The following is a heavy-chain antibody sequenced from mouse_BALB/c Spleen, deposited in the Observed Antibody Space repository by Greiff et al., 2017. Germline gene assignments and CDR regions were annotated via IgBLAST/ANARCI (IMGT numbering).Heavy chain of an antibody. CDR1: DYSITSDYA. Sequence: EVKLQESGPGLVKPSQSLSLTCTVTDYSITSDYAWNWIRQFPGNKLEWMGYISYSGSTSYNPSLKSRISITRDTSKNQFFLQLNSVTTEDTATYYCARSDGYYDYWGQGTTLTVSS. V-gene: IGHV3-2*02. CDR2: ISYSGST. D-gene: IGHD2-3*01. CDR3: ARSDGYYDY. J-gene: IGHJ2*01.